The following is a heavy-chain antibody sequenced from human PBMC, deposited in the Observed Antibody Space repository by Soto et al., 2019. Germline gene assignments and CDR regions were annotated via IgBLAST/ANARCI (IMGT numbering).Heavy chain of an antibody. CDR2: ISSSGSTI. Sequence: PGGSLRLSCAASGFTFSSYEMNWVRQAPGRGLEWVSYISSSGSTIYYADSVKGRFTISRDNAKNSLYLQMNSLRAEDTAVYYCARDYPVYDFWGQGTLVTVSS. CDR3: ARDYPVYDF. CDR1: GFTFSSYE. V-gene: IGHV3-48*03. J-gene: IGHJ4*02.